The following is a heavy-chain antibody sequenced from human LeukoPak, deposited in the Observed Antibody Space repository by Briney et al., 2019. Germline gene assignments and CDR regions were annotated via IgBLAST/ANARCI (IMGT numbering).Heavy chain of an antibody. Sequence: GGSLRLSCAASGFTFSSYGMHWVRQAAGKGLEWVAFIRYDGSNKYYADSVKDRFTISRDNSKNTLYLQMNSLRAEDTAVYYCANLLAAAGRRDYWGQGTLVTVSS. CDR3: ANLLAAAGRRDY. CDR1: GFTFSSYG. J-gene: IGHJ4*02. CDR2: IRYDGSNK. V-gene: IGHV3-30*02. D-gene: IGHD6-13*01.